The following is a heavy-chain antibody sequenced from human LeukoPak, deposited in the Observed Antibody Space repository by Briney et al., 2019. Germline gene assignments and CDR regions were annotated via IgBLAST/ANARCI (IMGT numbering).Heavy chain of an antibody. V-gene: IGHV4-34*01. J-gene: IGHJ3*02. CDR2: INHSGST. CDR1: GGSFSGYY. CDR3: AREGYCSSTSCYTNDAFDI. D-gene: IGHD2-2*02. Sequence: SETLSLTCAVYGGSFSGYYWSWIRQPPGKGLEWTGEINHSGSTNYNPSLKSRVTISVDTSKNQFSLKLSSVTAADTAVYYCAREGYCSSTSCYTNDAFDIWGQGTMVTVSS.